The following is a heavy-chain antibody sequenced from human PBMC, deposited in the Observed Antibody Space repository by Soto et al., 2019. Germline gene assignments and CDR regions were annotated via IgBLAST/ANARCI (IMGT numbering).Heavy chain of an antibody. CDR1: GFTFSSYA. Sequence: EVQLLESGGGLVQPGGSLRLSCAASGFTFSSYAMSWVRQAPGKGLEWVSAISGSGGSTYYADSVKGRFTISRDNSKNTLDLQMNSLRAEDTAVYYCAKVGTIVGATMYYFDYWGQGTLVTVSS. D-gene: IGHD1-26*01. V-gene: IGHV3-23*01. CDR2: ISGSGGST. CDR3: AKVGTIVGATMYYFDY. J-gene: IGHJ4*02.